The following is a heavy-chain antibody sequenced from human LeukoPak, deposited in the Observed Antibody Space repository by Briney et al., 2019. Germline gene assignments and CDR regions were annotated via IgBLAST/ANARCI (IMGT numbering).Heavy chain of an antibody. Sequence: PGRSLRLSCAASGFTFSSYAMHWVRQAPGKGLEWVAVISYDGSNKYYADSVKGRFTISRDNSKNTLYLQMNSLRAEDTAVYYCAKDGNWGQGTLVTVSS. CDR3: AKDGN. CDR2: ISYDGSNK. J-gene: IGHJ4*02. V-gene: IGHV3-30-3*01. D-gene: IGHD1-26*01. CDR1: GFTFSSYA.